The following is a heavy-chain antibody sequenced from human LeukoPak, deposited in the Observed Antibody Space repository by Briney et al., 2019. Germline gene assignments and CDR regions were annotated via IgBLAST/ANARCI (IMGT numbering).Heavy chain of an antibody. V-gene: IGHV3-23*01. CDR1: GFTFSSYA. Sequence: PGGSLRLSCAASGFTFSSYALTWVRQAPGKGLEWVSSISDSGDRTHYADSVKGRLTISRVNSKNTLFLQMSNLRTEDTAVYYCANSSLAWGQGTLVTVSS. J-gene: IGHJ4*02. D-gene: IGHD6-6*01. CDR3: ANSSLA. CDR2: ISDSGDRT.